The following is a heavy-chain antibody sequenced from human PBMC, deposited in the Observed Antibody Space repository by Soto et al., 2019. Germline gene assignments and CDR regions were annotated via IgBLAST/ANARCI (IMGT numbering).Heavy chain of an antibody. CDR2: ISSSSSYI. Sequence: SGGSLRLSCAASGFTFSSYSMNWVRQAPGKGLEWVSSISSSSSYIYYADSVKGRFTISRDNAKNSLYLQMNSLRAEDTAVYYCARYSWFGELLYYFDYWGQGTLVTVSS. CDR3: ARYSWFGELLYYFDY. V-gene: IGHV3-21*01. D-gene: IGHD3-10*01. CDR1: GFTFSSYS. J-gene: IGHJ4*02.